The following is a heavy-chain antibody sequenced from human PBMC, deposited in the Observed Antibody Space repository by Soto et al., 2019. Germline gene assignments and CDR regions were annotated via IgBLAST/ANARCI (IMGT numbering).Heavy chain of an antibody. V-gene: IGHV4-61*01. CDR3: AREAYSYGFGCFGY. Sequence: SETLSLICTVSGGSVSSGSYYWSWIRQPPGKGLEWIGYIYYSGSTNYNPSLKSRVTISVDTSKNQFSLKLSSVTAADTAVYYCAREAYSYGFGCFGYWGQGTLVTVSS. CDR2: IYYSGST. CDR1: GGSVSSGSYY. J-gene: IGHJ4*02. D-gene: IGHD5-18*01.